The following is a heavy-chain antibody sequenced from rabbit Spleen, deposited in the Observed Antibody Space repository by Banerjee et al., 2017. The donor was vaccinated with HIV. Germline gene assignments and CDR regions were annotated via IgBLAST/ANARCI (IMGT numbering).Heavy chain of an antibody. Sequence: QEQLVESGGDLVQPGASLTLTCTASGFSFSSSYYMCWVRQAPGKGLEWIACIYGGSSGSTYYASWAKGRFTISKTSSTVTLQMTSLTVADTAIYFCARDFAGYGWASFNLWGQGTLVTVS. CDR3: ARDFAGYGWASFNL. CDR1: GFSFSSSYY. D-gene: IGHD6-1*01. CDR2: IYGGSSGST. V-gene: IGHV1S45*01. J-gene: IGHJ4*01.